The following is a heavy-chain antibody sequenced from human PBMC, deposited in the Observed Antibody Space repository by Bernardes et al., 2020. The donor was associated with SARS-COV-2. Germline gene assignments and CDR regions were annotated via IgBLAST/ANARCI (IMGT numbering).Heavy chain of an antibody. V-gene: IGHV1-24*01. CDR2: FDPEDGET. Sequence: ASVKVSCKVSGYTLTELSMHWVRQAPGKGLEWMGGFDPEDGETIYAQKFQGRVTMTEDTSTDTAYMELSSLRPDDTAVYYCARLSTVTTGYFDHWGQGTLVTVSS. D-gene: IGHD4-17*01. CDR1: GYTLTELS. CDR3: ARLSTVTTGYFDH. J-gene: IGHJ4*02.